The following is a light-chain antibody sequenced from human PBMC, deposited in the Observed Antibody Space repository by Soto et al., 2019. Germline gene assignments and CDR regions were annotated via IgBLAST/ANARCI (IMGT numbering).Light chain of an antibody. CDR1: SSDVDVSTF. V-gene: IGLV2-14*01. Sequence: QSVLTQPASVSESPGQSITISCTGSSSDVDVSTFVSWYRQHPGKAPELIIYEVSNRPSGVSNRFSGSKSGNTASLTISGLQAEDEADYYCSSYTTSHTLVFGGGTKVTV. CDR2: EVS. CDR3: SSYTTSHTLV. J-gene: IGLJ2*01.